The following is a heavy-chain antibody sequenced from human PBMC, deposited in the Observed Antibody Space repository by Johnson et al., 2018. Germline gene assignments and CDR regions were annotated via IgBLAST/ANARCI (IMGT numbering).Heavy chain of an antibody. V-gene: IGHV3-13*01. CDR2: IGTAGDT. J-gene: IGHJ6*03. Sequence: VQLVESGGGLVQPGGSLRLSCAASGFTFSSYDMHWVRQAAGKGLEWVSAIGTAGDTYYPGSVKGRFTISRENAKNSLYLQMNSRRAGDTAVYYCARGDSPYYYYMDVWGKGTKVTVSS. CDR3: ARGDSPYYYYMDV. CDR1: GFTFSSYD. D-gene: IGHD3-22*01.